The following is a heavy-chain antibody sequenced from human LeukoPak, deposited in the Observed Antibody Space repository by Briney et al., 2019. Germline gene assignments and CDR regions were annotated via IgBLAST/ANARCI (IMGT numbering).Heavy chain of an antibody. CDR3: ARGPPSGIAAADTLNWFDP. CDR1: GFTFSSYS. CDR2: ISSSSSYI. V-gene: IGHV3-21*01. D-gene: IGHD6-13*01. J-gene: IGHJ5*02. Sequence: GGSLRLSCAASGFTFSSYSMNWVRQAPGKGLEWVSSISSSSSYIYYADSVKGRFTISRDKAKNSLYLQMNSLRAEDTAVYYCARGPPSGIAAADTLNWFDPWGQGTLVTVSS.